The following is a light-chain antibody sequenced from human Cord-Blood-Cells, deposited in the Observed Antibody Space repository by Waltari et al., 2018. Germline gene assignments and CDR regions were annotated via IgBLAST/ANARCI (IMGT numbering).Light chain of an antibody. J-gene: IGLJ3*02. CDR2: DVS. Sequence: QSALTQPASVSGSPGQSITISCPGTSSDVGGYNYVSWYQQHPGKSPNLMIYDVSNRPSGVSNRYSGSKSGNRASQTISGLQADDEADYYCSSYTSSSTWVFDGGTKLTVL. V-gene: IGLV2-14*03. CDR3: SSYTSSSTWV. CDR1: SSDVGGYNY.